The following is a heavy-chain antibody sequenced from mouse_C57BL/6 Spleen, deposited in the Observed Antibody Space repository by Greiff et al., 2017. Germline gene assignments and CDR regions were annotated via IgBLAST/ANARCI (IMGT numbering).Heavy chain of an antibody. CDR1: GYTFTSYW. CDR3: ARSLLRFYWYFDV. J-gene: IGHJ1*03. CDR2: INPSNGGT. V-gene: IGHV1-53*01. D-gene: IGHD1-1*01. Sequence: QVQLQQPGTELVKPGASVKLSCKASGYTFTSYWMHWVKQRPGQGLEWIGNINPSNGGTNYNEKFKSKATLTVDKSSSTAYMQRSSLTSEDSAVYDCARSLLRFYWYFDVWGTGTTVTVSS.